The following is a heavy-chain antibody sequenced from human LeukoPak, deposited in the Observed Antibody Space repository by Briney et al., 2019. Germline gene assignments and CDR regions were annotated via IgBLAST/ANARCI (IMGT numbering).Heavy chain of an antibody. Sequence: GGSLRLSCAASGFTFSSYNMNWVRQAPGKGLEWVSSISISSSYIYYADSVKGRFTSSRDNAKNSLYLQMNSLRAEDTAVYYCAKSIVVVPAAMALDRWGQGTLVTVSS. V-gene: IGHV3-21*01. CDR1: GFTFSSYN. D-gene: IGHD2-2*01. CDR3: AKSIVVVPAAMALDR. CDR2: ISISSSYI. J-gene: IGHJ5*02.